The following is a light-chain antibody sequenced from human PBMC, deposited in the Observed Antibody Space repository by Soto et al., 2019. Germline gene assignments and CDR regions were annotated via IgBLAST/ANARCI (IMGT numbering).Light chain of an antibody. CDR2: GSS. CDR1: QLFSSN. CDR3: QQYNDSPRT. V-gene: IGKV3-15*01. J-gene: IGKJ5*01. Sequence: EIVMTQSPATLSVSPGESVTLSCRASQLFSSNLAWYQRRPGQAPRLLIYGSSTRVTGVPPRFSGSASGTEFTLTISSLHSEDFGVYYCQQYNDSPRTFGQGTQLEIK.